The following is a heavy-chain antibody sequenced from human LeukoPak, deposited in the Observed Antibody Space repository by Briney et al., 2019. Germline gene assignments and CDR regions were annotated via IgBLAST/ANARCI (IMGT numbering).Heavy chain of an antibody. D-gene: IGHD3-22*01. CDR1: GGSISSSSYY. CDR2: IYYSGST. V-gene: IGHV4-39*07. CDR3: ARDYYDSSGYSEHDAFDI. J-gene: IGHJ3*02. Sequence: PSETLSLTCTVSGGSISSSSYYWGWIRQPPGKGLEWIGSIYYSGSTYYNPSLKSRVTISVDTSKNQFSLKLSSVTAADTAVYYCARDYYDSSGYSEHDAFDIWGQGTMVTVSS.